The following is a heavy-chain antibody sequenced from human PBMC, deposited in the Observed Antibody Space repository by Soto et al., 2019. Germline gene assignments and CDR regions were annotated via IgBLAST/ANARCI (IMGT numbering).Heavy chain of an antibody. CDR2: IDPSDSYT. Sequence: GESLKISCKGSGYSFTSYWISWVRQMPGKGLEWMGRIDPSDSYTNYSPSFQGHVTISADKSIITAYLQWSSLKASDTAMYYCARQDFGVVKDYYGMDVWGQGTTVTVSS. D-gene: IGHD3-3*01. CDR3: ARQDFGVVKDYYGMDV. CDR1: GYSFTSYW. V-gene: IGHV5-10-1*01. J-gene: IGHJ6*02.